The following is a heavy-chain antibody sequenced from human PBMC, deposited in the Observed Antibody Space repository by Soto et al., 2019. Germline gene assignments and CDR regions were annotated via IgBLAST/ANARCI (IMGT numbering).Heavy chain of an antibody. D-gene: IGHD4-4*01. CDR2: IIPIFGTA. CDR3: ARDNGEGPLTTAALDY. Sequence: QVQLVQSGAEVKKPGSSVKVSCKASGGTFSSYAISWVRQAPGQGLEWMGGIIPIFGTANYAQKFQGRVTITADKSTSTAYMELGSLRSEDTAVYYFARDNGEGPLTTAALDYWGQGTLVTVSS. V-gene: IGHV1-69*06. J-gene: IGHJ4*02. CDR1: GGTFSSYA.